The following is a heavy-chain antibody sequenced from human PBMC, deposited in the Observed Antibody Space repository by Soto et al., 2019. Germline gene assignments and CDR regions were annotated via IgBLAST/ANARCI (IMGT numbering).Heavy chain of an antibody. CDR1: GFTFSSYA. V-gene: IGHV3-33*08. CDR3: ARGYSSSRDLGY. CDR2: IWYDGSNK. D-gene: IGHD6-13*01. Sequence: QVQLVESGGGVVQPGRSLRLSCAASGFTFSSYAMHWVRQAPGKGLEWVAVIWYDGSNKYYADSVKGRFIISRDNSKNTLYLQMNSLRADDTAVYYCARGYSSSRDLGYWGQGTLVTVSS. J-gene: IGHJ4*02.